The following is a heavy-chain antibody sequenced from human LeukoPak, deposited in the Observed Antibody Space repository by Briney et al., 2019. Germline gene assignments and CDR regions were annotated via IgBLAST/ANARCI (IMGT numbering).Heavy chain of an antibody. V-gene: IGHV3-21*01. J-gene: IGHJ6*02. CDR2: ISSSASYM. CDR1: GFTLSTYS. D-gene: IGHD2-15*01. Sequence: GGSLRLSCAASGFTLSTYSMNWVRQAAGKGLEWVSSISSSASYMYYADSVKGRFTISRDNAKNSLYLQMNSLRPEDTAVFYCAKGLGVGYCGDGSCYVYSMDVWGQGTTVTVSS. CDR3: AKGLGVGYCGDGSCYVYSMDV.